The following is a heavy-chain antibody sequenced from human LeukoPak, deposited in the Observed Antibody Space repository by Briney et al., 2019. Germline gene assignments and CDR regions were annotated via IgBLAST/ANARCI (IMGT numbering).Heavy chain of an antibody. V-gene: IGHV4-34*01. CDR3: ARGYSYGLLWFDP. J-gene: IGHJ5*02. CDR2: INHSGST. CDR1: GGSISSYY. D-gene: IGHD5-18*01. Sequence: SETLSLTCTVSGGSISSYYWSWIRQPPGKGLEWIGEINHSGSTNYNPSLKSRVTISVDTSKNQFSLKLSSVTAADTAVYYCARGYSYGLLWFDPWGQGTLVTVSS.